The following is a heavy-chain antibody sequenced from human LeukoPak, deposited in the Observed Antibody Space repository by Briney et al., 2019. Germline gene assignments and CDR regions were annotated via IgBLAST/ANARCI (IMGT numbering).Heavy chain of an antibody. CDR3: ARASSGFEPVFDY. CDR1: GYTFSDYH. Sequence: ASVKVSCKASGYTFSDYHMHWVRQAPGQGLEWMGWINPNSGGTNYAQKFQGRVTMTKDTSISTAYMELSGLRSDDTAVYYRARASSGFEPVFDYWGQGALVTFSS. CDR2: INPNSGGT. D-gene: IGHD5-12*01. V-gene: IGHV1-2*02. J-gene: IGHJ4*02.